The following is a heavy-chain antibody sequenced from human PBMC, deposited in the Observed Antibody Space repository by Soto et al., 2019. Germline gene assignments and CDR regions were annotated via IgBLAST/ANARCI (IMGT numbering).Heavy chain of an antibody. CDR3: ARVVSSGWYSPYYYYCMDV. Sequence: GAAGKVSSEGSVYTLAQPELTWGRQAPGQRHDWMGWISAYNGNTNYAQKLQGRVTMTTDTSTSTAYMELRSLRSDDTAVYYCARVVSSGWYSPYYYYCMDVWGQGTSVTVSS. D-gene: IGHD6-19*01. CDR2: ISAYNGNT. V-gene: IGHV1-18*01. CDR1: VYTLAQPE. J-gene: IGHJ6*02.